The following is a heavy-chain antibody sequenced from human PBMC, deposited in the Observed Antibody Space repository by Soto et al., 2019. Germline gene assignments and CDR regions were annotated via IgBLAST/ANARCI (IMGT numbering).Heavy chain of an antibody. Sequence: QVQLVQSGAEVKKPGASVKVSCKASGYTFTSYGISWVRQAPGQGLEWMGWISAYNGNTNYAQKLQGRVTMTTDTSTSTAYMELRSLRSDDMAVYYCARVELGYYYDSSGHFDYWGQGTLVTVSS. V-gene: IGHV1-18*03. J-gene: IGHJ4*02. CDR2: ISAYNGNT. D-gene: IGHD3-22*01. CDR3: ARVELGYYYDSSGHFDY. CDR1: GYTFTSYG.